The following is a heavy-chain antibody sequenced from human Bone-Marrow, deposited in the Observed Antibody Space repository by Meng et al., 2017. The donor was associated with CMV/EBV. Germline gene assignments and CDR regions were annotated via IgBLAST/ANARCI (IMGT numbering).Heavy chain of an antibody. D-gene: IGHD2-21*01. CDR3: ASTYCGGDCPGYYYNYGMDV. Sequence: SETLSLTCAVYGGSFSGYYWSWIRQPPGKGLEWIGEINHRGSTNYNPSLKSRVTISVDTSKNQFSLKLSSVTAADTAVYYCASTYCGGDCPGYYYNYGMDVWGQGTTVTV. CDR2: INHRGST. CDR1: GGSFSGYY. V-gene: IGHV4-34*01. J-gene: IGHJ6*02.